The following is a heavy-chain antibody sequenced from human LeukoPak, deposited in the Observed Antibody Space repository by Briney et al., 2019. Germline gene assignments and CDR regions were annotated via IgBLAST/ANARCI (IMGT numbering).Heavy chain of an antibody. D-gene: IGHD3-3*01. Sequence: PGGSLRLSCAASGFTFSTYLMSWVRQAPGKGLEWVANIKQDGSEKYYVDSVKGRFTISRDNAKNSLYLQMNSLRAEDTAVYYCAREGYDFWSGYLFYFDYWGQGTLVTVSS. CDR3: AREGYDFWSGYLFYFDY. CDR2: IKQDGSEK. CDR1: GFTFSTYL. V-gene: IGHV3-7*01. J-gene: IGHJ4*02.